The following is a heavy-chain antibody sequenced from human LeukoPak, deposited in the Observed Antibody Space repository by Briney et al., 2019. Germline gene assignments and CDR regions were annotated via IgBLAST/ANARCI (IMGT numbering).Heavy chain of an antibody. Sequence: SSETLSLTCTVSGDSITSYYWSWVRQPPGKGLEWIGYIYYSGSTTYNPSLNSRVTMSVDSSRNQFSLKLVSVTAADTAVYYCARREGRRSNSNMVDIWGHGTMVVVSS. CDR3: ARREGRRSNSNMVDI. CDR2: IYYSGST. CDR1: GDSITSYY. V-gene: IGHV4-59*08. D-gene: IGHD3-10*01. J-gene: IGHJ3*02.